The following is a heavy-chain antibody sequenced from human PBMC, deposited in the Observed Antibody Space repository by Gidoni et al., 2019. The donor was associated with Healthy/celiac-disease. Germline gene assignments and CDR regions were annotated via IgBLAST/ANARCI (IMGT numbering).Heavy chain of an antibody. CDR1: GGSISSSSYY. CDR3: ARPYVGGYNPGWFDP. CDR2: IYYSGST. Sequence: QLQLQESGPGLVKPSETLSLTCTVSGGSISSSSYYWGWIRQPPGKGLEWIGSIYYSGSTYYNPSLKSRVTISVDTSKNQFSLKLSSVTAADTAVYYCARPYVGGYNPGWFDPWGQGTLVTVSS. D-gene: IGHD5-12*01. J-gene: IGHJ5*02. V-gene: IGHV4-39*01.